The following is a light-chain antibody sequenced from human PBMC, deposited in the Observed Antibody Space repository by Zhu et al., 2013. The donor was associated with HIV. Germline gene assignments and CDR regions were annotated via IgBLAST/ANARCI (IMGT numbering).Light chain of an antibody. J-gene: IGKJ2*01. CDR3: QQYSSYPPT. CDR1: QSVRSY. CDR2: EAS. Sequence: DIVLTQSPATLALSPGERATLSCRASQSVRSYLAWYQQKVGQAPRLLIYEASTRATGVPARVSGSGSGTEFTLTISSLQSEDFAVYYCQQYSSYPPTFGQGTKVEMK. V-gene: IGKV3-15*01.